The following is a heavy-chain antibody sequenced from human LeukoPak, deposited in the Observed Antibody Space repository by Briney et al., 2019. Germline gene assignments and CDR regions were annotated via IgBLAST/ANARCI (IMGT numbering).Heavy chain of an antibody. CDR3: ARSSYSSSSSV. V-gene: IGHV3-69-1*01. D-gene: IGHD6-6*01. J-gene: IGHJ3*01. CDR1: GFTFTDHP. CDR2: IGGDGIA. Sequence: GGSLRLSCVASGFTFTDHPMNWVRQAPGKGLEWISYIGGDGIAFYADSVKGRFTASKDDARNSLYLQINSLRAEDTAVYYCARSSYSSSSSVWGQGAMVTVSS.